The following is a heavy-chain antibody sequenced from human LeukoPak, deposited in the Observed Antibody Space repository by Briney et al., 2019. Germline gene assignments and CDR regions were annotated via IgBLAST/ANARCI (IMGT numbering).Heavy chain of an antibody. CDR3: ARHQLGRRKPFDY. CDR1: GYSIRSGYY. D-gene: IGHD1-1*01. CDR2: IYHSGST. Sequence: SETLSLTCTVSGYSIRSGYYWGWIRPPPGKGLEWIGSIYHSGSTYYNPSLKSRVTISVDTSKNQFSLKLSSVTAADTAVYYCARHQLGRRKPFDYWGQGSLVTVSS. V-gene: IGHV4-38-2*02. J-gene: IGHJ4*02.